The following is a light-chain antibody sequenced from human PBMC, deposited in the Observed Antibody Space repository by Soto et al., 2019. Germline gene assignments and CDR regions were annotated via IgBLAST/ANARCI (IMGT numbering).Light chain of an antibody. Sequence: QSVLTQPASVSGSPGQSITISCTGTSSDVGAYKSVSWYQHHPGKAPKLIIFEVSNRPSGVSNRFSGSKSGNTASLTISGLQADDEAHYYCSSYTSSSTLYVFGSGTKLTVL. CDR3: SSYTSSSTLYV. CDR1: SSDVGAYKS. V-gene: IGLV2-14*01. J-gene: IGLJ1*01. CDR2: EVS.